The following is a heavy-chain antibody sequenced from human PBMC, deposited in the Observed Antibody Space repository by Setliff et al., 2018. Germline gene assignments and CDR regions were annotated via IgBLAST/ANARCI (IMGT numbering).Heavy chain of an antibody. CDR2: INNGGVSA. CDR3: AKTAHHYESSGYYYDPYFYYMDV. Sequence: PGGSLRLSCVTSGFAFTSYDMTWVRQAPGKGLEWVASINNGGVSADYTDSVKGRFTISRDNSRNTLYLQMKSPRAEDTAIYYCAKTAHHYESSGYYYDPYFYYMDVWGKGTTVTVSS. CDR1: GFAFTSYD. V-gene: IGHV3-23*01. D-gene: IGHD3-22*01. J-gene: IGHJ6*03.